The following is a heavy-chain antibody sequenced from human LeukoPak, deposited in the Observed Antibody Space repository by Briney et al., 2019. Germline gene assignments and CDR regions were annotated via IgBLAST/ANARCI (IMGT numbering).Heavy chain of an antibody. V-gene: IGHV3-74*01. CDR1: GYTFSTYW. CDR2: INPDGSRS. Sequence: GGSLRLSCAASGYTFSTYWTHWVRQVPGKGLVWVSRINPDGSRSSYADSVKGRFTISRDNAKNTLFLQMNSLRAEDTAVYYCSRDTFGDHDYWGRGTLVTVSS. CDR3: SRDTFGDHDY. J-gene: IGHJ4*02. D-gene: IGHD2-21*01.